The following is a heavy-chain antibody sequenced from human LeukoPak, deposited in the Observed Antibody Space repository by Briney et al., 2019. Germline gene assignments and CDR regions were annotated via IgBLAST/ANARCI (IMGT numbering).Heavy chain of an antibody. J-gene: IGHJ4*02. CDR1: GFTFSSYS. CDR2: ISGSGGDT. V-gene: IGHV3-23*01. D-gene: IGHD3-22*01. Sequence: PGGSLRLSCAASGFTFSSYSMSWVRQAPGKGLEWVSAISGSGGDTYYADSVKGRFTISRDNSKNTVFLQMNSLRAEDTAVYYCAKYDSFDHYYDSSGRFDCWGQGTLVTVSS. CDR3: AKYDSFDHYYDSSGRFDC.